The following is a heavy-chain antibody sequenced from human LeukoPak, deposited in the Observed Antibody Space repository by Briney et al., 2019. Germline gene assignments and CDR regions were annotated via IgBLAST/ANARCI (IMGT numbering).Heavy chain of an antibody. D-gene: IGHD3-10*01. CDR2: ISSNGGNT. J-gene: IGHJ4*02. CDR3: KKWAPGTMVRGVWYYYFDY. V-gene: IGHV3-64*01. CDR1: GFTFSSHA. Sequence: GGSLRLSCAASGFTFSSHAMYWVRQAPGKGLEFVSVISSNGGNTYYPNSVKGRFTISRDNSKNTLHLQMNSLRVEDTAVYYCKKWAPGTMVRGVWYYYFDYWGQGTLVTVSS.